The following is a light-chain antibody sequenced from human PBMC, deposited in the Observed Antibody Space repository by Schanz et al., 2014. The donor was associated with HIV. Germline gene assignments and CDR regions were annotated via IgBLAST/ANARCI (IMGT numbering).Light chain of an antibody. CDR3: QQGETFPT. J-gene: IGKJ2*01. Sequence: DIHMTQSPSAVSASVGDRVTITCRASQAISNWLAWYQQKPGKAPKLLIYAASNLQTGVPSRFSGIGSGTDFTLTINGLQPEDSATYYCQQGETFPTFGQGTKLEI. CDR1: QAISNW. CDR2: AAS. V-gene: IGKV1-12*01.